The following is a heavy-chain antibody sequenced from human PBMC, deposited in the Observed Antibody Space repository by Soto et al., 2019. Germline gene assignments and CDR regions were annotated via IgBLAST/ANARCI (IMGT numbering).Heavy chain of an antibody. D-gene: IGHD4-4*01. Sequence: SSETLSLTCAASGGSLSNYYWSWIRQPPGKGLEWIGEIHHTGSTNYNPSLKSRVTISLDTSKYQLSLRLTSVTAADTAVYYCARGEAYSKYQARWGQGTLVTVSS. J-gene: IGHJ4*02. CDR2: IHHTGST. V-gene: IGHV4-34*01. CDR1: GGSLSNYY. CDR3: ARGEAYSKYQAR.